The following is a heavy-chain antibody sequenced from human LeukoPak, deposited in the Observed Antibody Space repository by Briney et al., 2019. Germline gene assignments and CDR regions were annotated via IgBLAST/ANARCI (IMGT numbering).Heavy chain of an antibody. V-gene: IGHV4-34*01. CDR1: GGSFSGYC. CDR3: ARGRGTYYYDSSGYYSRTYYYYMDV. J-gene: IGHJ6*03. D-gene: IGHD3-22*01. CDR2: INHSGST. Sequence: SETLSLTCAVYGGSFSGYCWSWIRQSPGKGLEWIGEINHSGSTNYNPSLKSRVTISIATSKNQFSLKLSSVTAADTAVYYCARGRGTYYYDSSGYYSRTYYYYMDVWGKGTTVTVSS.